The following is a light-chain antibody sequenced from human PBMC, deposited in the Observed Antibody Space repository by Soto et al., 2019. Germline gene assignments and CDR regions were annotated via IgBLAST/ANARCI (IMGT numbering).Light chain of an antibody. CDR1: QVIFNY. CDR2: DAS. CDR3: QKYDSAPRT. J-gene: IGKJ1*01. V-gene: IGKV1-27*01. Sequence: DIELTQSPSSLSASLGDKLTITCRASQVIFNYFAWFQQKPGKAPKLLIYDASTLKVGVPSRFSGSRSGTDFTLTISSLQPEDVATYYCQKYDSAPRTFGQGTKV.